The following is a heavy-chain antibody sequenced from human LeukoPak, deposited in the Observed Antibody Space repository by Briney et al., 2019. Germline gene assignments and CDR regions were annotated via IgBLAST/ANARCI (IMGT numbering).Heavy chain of an antibody. CDR1: GGTFISYA. CDR3: ARSMVRGVIYSPLVDY. D-gene: IGHD3-10*01. CDR2: ITPIFGTA. V-gene: IGHV1-69*13. Sequence: ASVKVSCKASGGTFISYAISWVRQAPGQGLEWMGGITPIFGTANYAQKFQGRVTITADESTSTAYMELSSLRSEDTAVYYCARSMVRGVIYSPLVDYWGQGTLGTVSA. J-gene: IGHJ4*02.